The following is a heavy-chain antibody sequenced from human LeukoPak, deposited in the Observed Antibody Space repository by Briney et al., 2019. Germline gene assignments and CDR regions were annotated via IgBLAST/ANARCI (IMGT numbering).Heavy chain of an antibody. D-gene: IGHD2-21*01. V-gene: IGHV3-23*01. CDR3: GLFDFDY. J-gene: IGHJ4*02. CDR1: GFTFSSYG. CDR2: ISGSGGTT. Sequence: GGSLRLSCAASGFTFSSYGMSWVREAPGEGLEWVSSISGSGGTTYYADSVKGRFNNSRDNSKNTLYLQMNSLRADDTAVYACGLFDFDYWGQGTLVTVSS.